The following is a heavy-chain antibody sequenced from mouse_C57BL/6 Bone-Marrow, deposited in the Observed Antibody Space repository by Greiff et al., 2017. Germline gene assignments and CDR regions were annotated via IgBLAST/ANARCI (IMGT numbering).Heavy chain of an antibody. CDR1: GIDFSRYW. J-gene: IGHJ4*01. Sequence: EVKLLESGGGLVQPGGSLKLSCAASGIDFSRYWMSWVRRAPGKGLEWIGEINPDSSTINYAPSLKDKFIISRDNAKNTLYLQMSKVRSEDTALYYCARRGDYVPYYYAMDYWGQGTSVTVSS. CDR3: ARRGDYVPYYYAMDY. V-gene: IGHV4-1*01. D-gene: IGHD2-4*01. CDR2: INPDSSTI.